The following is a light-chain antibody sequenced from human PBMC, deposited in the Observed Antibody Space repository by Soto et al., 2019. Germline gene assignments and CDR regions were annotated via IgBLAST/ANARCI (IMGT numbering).Light chain of an antibody. J-gene: IGKJ4*01. Sequence: EIAMTQSPATLSVSPGERATLSCRASQSVSSDLAWYQQKPGQAPRLLIYDAYTRATGIPARFSGSGSGTEFTLTIGSLQSEDFAVYYCQQYSKWPLTFGGGTQVEIK. V-gene: IGKV3-15*01. CDR3: QQYSKWPLT. CDR2: DAY. CDR1: QSVSSD.